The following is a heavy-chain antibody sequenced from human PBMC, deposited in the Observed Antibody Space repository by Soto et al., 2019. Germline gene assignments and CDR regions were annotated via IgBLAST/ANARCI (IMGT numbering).Heavy chain of an antibody. V-gene: IGHV1-69*13. CDR3: ARSCSGGSCYRGWFDP. CDR2: IIPIFGTA. J-gene: IGHJ5*02. D-gene: IGHD2-15*01. CDR1: GGTLSSYA. Sequence: SAKVSCKASGGTLSSYAISWVQQENRQGLEWMGGIIPIFGTANYAQKFQGRVTITADESTSTAYMELSSLRSEDTAVYYCARSCSGGSCYRGWFDPWGQGTLVTVSS.